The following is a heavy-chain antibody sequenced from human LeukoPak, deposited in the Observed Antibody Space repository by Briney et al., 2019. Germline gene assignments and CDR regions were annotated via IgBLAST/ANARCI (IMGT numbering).Heavy chain of an antibody. CDR3: ARAGPIDY. CDR1: GFIVSSKY. V-gene: IGHV3-53*01. CDR2: IYSGGST. J-gene: IGHJ4*02. Sequence: GGSLRLSXAASGFIVSSKYMSWVRQAPGKGLEWVTVIYSGGSTYYAASVEGRFTISRDNSKNTVYLQMNSLRVEDTAVYYCARAGPIDYWGQGTLVTVSS.